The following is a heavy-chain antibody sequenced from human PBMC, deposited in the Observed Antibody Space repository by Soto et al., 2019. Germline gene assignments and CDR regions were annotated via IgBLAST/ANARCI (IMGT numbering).Heavy chain of an antibody. V-gene: IGHV3-33*01. Sequence: QVQLVESGGGVVQPGRSLRLSCAASGFTFSSYGMHWVRQAPGKGLEWVAVIWYDGSNKYYADSVKGRFTISRDNSKNPLYLQMNSLRAEDTAVYYCARDKNWNYYFPDYWGQGTLVTVSS. D-gene: IGHD1-7*01. CDR1: GFTFSSYG. J-gene: IGHJ4*02. CDR3: ARDKNWNYYFPDY. CDR2: IWYDGSNK.